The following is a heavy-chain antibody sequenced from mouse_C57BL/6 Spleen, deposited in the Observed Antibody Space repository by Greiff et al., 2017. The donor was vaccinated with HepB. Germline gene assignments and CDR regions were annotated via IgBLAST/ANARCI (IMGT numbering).Heavy chain of an antibody. V-gene: IGHV1-61*01. CDR2: IYPSDSET. J-gene: IGHJ4*01. D-gene: IGHD1-1*02. CDR3: ARSGWDAMDY. Sequence: QVQLQQPGAELVRPGSSVKLSCKASGYTFTSYWMDWVKQRPGQGLEWIGNIYPSDSETHYNQKFKDKATLTVDKSSSTAYMQLSSLTSEDSAVYYCARSGWDAMDYWGQGTSVTVSS. CDR1: GYTFTSYW.